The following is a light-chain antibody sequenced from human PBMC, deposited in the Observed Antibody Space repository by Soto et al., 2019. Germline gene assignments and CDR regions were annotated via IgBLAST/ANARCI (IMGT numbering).Light chain of an antibody. CDR2: EVS. CDR3: SSYTSSSTLVV. Sequence: QSVLTQPASVSGSPGQSITISCTGTSGDIGGYNYVSWYQQFPGKAPKLIIYEVSNRPSGVSNRFSGSESGNTASLTISGLQAEDEADYFCSSYTSSSTLVVFGGGTKLTVL. CDR1: SGDIGGYNY. J-gene: IGLJ2*01. V-gene: IGLV2-14*01.